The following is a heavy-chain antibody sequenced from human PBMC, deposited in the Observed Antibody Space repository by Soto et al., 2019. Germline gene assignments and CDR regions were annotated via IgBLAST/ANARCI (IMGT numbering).Heavy chain of an antibody. D-gene: IGHD4-17*01. CDR2: INPSGGST. CDR1: GYTFTSYY. V-gene: IGHV1-46*03. CDR3: ARGFALNADYHYYYYYYMDV. Sequence: QVQLVQSGAEVKKPGASVKVSCKASGYTFTSYYMHWVRQAPGQGLEWMGIINPSGGSTSYAQKFQGRVTMTRDTSTSTVYMELSSLRSEDTAVYYCARGFALNADYHYYYYYYMDVWGKGTTVTVSS. J-gene: IGHJ6*03.